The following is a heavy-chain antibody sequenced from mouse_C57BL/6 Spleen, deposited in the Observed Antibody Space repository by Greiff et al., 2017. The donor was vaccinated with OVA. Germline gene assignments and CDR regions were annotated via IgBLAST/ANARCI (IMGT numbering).Heavy chain of an antibody. J-gene: IGHJ4*01. Sequence: VKLMESGAELVKPGASVKMSCKASGYTFTTYPIEWMKQNHGKSLEWIGNFHPYNDDTKYNEKFKGKATLTVEKSSSTVYLELSRLTSDDSAVYYCARTGLLDYAMDYWGQGTSVTVSS. CDR2: FHPYNDDT. V-gene: IGHV1-47*01. D-gene: IGHD1-1*01. CDR1: GYTFTTYP. CDR3: ARTGLLDYAMDY.